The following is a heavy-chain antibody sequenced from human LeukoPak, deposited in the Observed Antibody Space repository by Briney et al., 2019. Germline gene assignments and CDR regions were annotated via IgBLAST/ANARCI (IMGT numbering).Heavy chain of an antibody. J-gene: IGHJ4*02. CDR1: GFTFSSYS. D-gene: IGHD3-22*01. V-gene: IGHV3-21*01. Sequence: GGSLRLSCAASGFTFSSYSMKWVRQAPGKGLEWVSSISSSSSYIYYADSVKGRFTISRDNAKNSLYLQMNSLRAEDTAVYYCARDHQWDYYDSSGYYPDYWGQGTLVTVSS. CDR3: ARDHQWDYYDSSGYYPDY. CDR2: ISSSSSYI.